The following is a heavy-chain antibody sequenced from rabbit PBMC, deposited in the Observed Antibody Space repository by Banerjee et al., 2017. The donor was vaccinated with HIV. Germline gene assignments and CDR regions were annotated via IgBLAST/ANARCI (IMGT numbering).Heavy chain of an antibody. CDR3: ARDLAGVSGWNFNL. V-gene: IGHV1S45*01. CDR1: GFSFSSSYW. CDR2: IYTGSGSA. J-gene: IGHJ4*01. D-gene: IGHD1-1*01. Sequence: QEQLVESGGGLVQPEGSLTLTCKASGFSFSSSYWICWVRQAPGKGLEWIACIYTGSGSALYVSWAKGRFTISKTSSTTVTLQMTSLTAADTATYFCARDLAGVSGWNFNLWGPGTLVTVS.